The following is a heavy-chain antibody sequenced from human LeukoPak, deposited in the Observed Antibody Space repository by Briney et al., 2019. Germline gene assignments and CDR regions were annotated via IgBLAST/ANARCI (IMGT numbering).Heavy chain of an antibody. J-gene: IGHJ4*02. V-gene: IGHV1-2*06. CDR2: INPNSGGT. D-gene: IGHD2-2*01. CDR1: GYTFTGYY. CDR3: ARGYLSDIVVVPAAFDY. Sequence: ASVKVSFRASGYTFTGYYMHWVRQAPGQGLERMGRINPNSGGTNYAQKVQGRVTMTTDTSTSTAYMELRSLRSDDTAVYYCARGYLSDIVVVPAAFDYWGQGTLVTVSS.